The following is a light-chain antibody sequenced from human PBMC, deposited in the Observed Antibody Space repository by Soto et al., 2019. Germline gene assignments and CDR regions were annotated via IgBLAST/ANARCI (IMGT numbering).Light chain of an antibody. CDR1: QSLSSNY. CDR3: QQYGSSPLT. Sequence: EIVLTQSPGTLSLSPGDTATLSCRASQSLSSNYLAWYQQKPGQAPRLLIYGASSRATGIPDRFSGSGSGTDFTLTISRLEPEDFAVYYCQQYGSSPLTFGGGTKVEI. CDR2: GAS. V-gene: IGKV3-20*01. J-gene: IGKJ4*01.